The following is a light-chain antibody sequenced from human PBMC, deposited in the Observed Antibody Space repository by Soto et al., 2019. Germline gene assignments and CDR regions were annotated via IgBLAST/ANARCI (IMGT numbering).Light chain of an antibody. CDR1: QSVSSN. Sequence: EIVMTQSPATLSVSPGERATLSCRASQSVSSNLAWYQQKPGQAPRLLMYDASTRATGIPVRFSGSGSGTEFSLTISSLQSEDFAVYYCQQYNNWWTFGQGTKVEIK. CDR3: QQYNNWWT. V-gene: IGKV3-15*01. CDR2: DAS. J-gene: IGKJ1*01.